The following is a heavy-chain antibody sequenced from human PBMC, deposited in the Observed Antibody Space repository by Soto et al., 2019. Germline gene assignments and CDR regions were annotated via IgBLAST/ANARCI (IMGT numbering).Heavy chain of an antibody. CDR2: ISSSGSTI. J-gene: IGHJ6*02. V-gene: IGHV3-48*03. D-gene: IGHD3-3*01. CDR1: GFTFSSYE. Sequence: PGGSLRLSCAASGFTFSSYEMNWVRQAPGKGLEWVSYISSSGSTIYYADSVKGRFTISRDNAENSLYLQMNSLRAEDTAVYYCARQQGFGVVPRAAYYYGMDVWGQGTTVTVSS. CDR3: ARQQGFGVVPRAAYYYGMDV.